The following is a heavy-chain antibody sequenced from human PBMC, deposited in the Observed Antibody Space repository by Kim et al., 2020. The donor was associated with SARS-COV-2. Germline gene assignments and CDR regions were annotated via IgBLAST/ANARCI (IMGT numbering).Heavy chain of an antibody. CDR3: AKIKAVLRYFDWLPEPRILDY. J-gene: IGHJ4*02. D-gene: IGHD3-9*01. CDR1: GFTFSSYG. V-gene: IGHV3-30*18. CDR2: ISYDGSNK. Sequence: GGSLRLSCAASGFTFSSYGMHWVRQAPGKGLEWVAVISYDGSNKYYADSVKGRFTISRDNSKNTLYLQMNSLRAEDTAVYYCAKIKAVLRYFDWLPEPRILDYWGQGTLVTVSS.